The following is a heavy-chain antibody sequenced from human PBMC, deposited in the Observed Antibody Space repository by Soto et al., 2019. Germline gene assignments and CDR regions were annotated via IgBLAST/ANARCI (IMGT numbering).Heavy chain of an antibody. Sequence: SQTLSLTCAISGERVSSNRAAWNWIRQSPSRGLEWLGRTYYRSKWYNDYALSVKSRITINPDTSKNQFSLQLNSVTPEDTAVYHCARGEQLVPNNWFDPWGQGTLVTSPQ. V-gene: IGHV6-1*01. CDR1: GERVSSNRAA. CDR3: ARGEQLVPNNWFDP. J-gene: IGHJ5*02. CDR2: TYYRSKWYN. D-gene: IGHD6-6*01.